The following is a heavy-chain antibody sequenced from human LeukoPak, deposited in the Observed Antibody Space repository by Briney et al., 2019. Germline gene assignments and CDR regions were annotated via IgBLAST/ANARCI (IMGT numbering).Heavy chain of an antibody. D-gene: IGHD2-2*01. CDR3: AKVDIVVVPAATKDGMDV. Sequence: PGGSLRLPCAASGFTFSSYAMSWVRQAPGKGLEWVSAISGSGGSTYYADSVKGRFTISRDNSKNTLCLQMNSLRAEDTAVYYCAKVDIVVVPAATKDGMDVWGQGTTVTVSS. CDR1: GFTFSSYA. CDR2: ISGSGGST. V-gene: IGHV3-23*01. J-gene: IGHJ6*02.